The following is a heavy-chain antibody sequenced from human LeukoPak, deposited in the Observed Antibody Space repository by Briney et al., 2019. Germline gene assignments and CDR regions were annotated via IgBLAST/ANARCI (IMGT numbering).Heavy chain of an antibody. Sequence: PGGSLRLSCAASGFTFSNYGMHWVRQAPGKGLEWVAVISYDGGNEYYADSVKGRFTVSRDNSKNTLFLQMNSLRAEDTAVYYCAKDGGLWVSAHWGDSWGRGTLVTVSS. J-gene: IGHJ4*02. V-gene: IGHV3-30*18. D-gene: IGHD7-27*01. CDR3: AKDGGLWVSAHWGDS. CDR2: ISYDGGNE. CDR1: GFTFSNYG.